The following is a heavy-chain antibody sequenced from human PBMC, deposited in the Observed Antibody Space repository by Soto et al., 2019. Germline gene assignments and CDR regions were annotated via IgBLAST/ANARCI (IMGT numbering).Heavy chain of an antibody. CDR3: AKKVVVVAATPDDAFDI. CDR1: GGSISSSSYY. CDR2: IYYSGST. J-gene: IGHJ3*02. Sequence: SETLSLTCTVSGGSISSSSYYWGWIRQPPGKGLEWIGSIYYSGSTYYNPSLKSRVTISVDTSKNQFSLKLSSVTAADTAVYYCAKKVVVVAATPDDAFDIWGQGTMVTGS. D-gene: IGHD2-15*01. V-gene: IGHV4-39*01.